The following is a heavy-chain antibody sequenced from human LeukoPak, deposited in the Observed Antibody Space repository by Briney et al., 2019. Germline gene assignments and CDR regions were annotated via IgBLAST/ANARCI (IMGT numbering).Heavy chain of an antibody. D-gene: IGHD4-11*01. V-gene: IGHV3-33*01. CDR2: IWYDGSNK. CDR3: ARDGGHDYSNYEDY. J-gene: IGHJ4*02. Sequence: GGSLRLSCAASGFTFSSYGMHWVRQAPGKGLEWVAVIWYDGSNKYYADSVKGRFTISRDNAKNSLYLQMNSLRAEDTAVYYCARDGGHDYSNYEDYWGQGTLVTVSS. CDR1: GFTFSSYG.